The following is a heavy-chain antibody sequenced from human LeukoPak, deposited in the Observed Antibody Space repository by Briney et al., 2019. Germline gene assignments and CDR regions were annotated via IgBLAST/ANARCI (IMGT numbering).Heavy chain of an antibody. Sequence: ASVKVSCKASGYTFTSYGISWVRQAPGQGLEWMGWISAYNGNTNYAQKLQGRVTMTTDTSTSTACMELRSLRSDDTAVYYCASAVYDFWSGQNWFDPWGQGTLVTVSS. D-gene: IGHD3-3*01. J-gene: IGHJ5*02. V-gene: IGHV1-18*01. CDR2: ISAYNGNT. CDR1: GYTFTSYG. CDR3: ASAVYDFWSGQNWFDP.